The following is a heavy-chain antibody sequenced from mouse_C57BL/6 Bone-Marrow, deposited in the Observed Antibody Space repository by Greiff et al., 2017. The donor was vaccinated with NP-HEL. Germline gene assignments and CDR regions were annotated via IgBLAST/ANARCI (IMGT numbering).Heavy chain of an antibody. D-gene: IGHD2-3*01. V-gene: IGHV1-85*01. J-gene: IGHJ3*01. CDR2: IYPRDGST. CDR1: GYTFTSYD. Sequence: VQLQQSGPELVKPGASVKLSCKASGYTFTSYDINWVKQRPGQGLEWIGWIYPRDGSTKYNETVKGKATLTVDTSSSTAYMELHSLTSEDSAVYFCARGLLPSWFAYWGQGTLVTVSA. CDR3: ARGLLPSWFAY.